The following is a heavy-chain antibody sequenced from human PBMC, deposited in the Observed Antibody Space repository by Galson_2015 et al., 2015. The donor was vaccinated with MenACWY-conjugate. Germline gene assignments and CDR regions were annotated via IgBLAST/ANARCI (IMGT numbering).Heavy chain of an antibody. Sequence: QSGAEVKKPGESLKISCTGSGYSFTSYWIGWVRQMSGKGLEWMGIIYPGDSDTRYSPSFQGQVTVSADKSISTAYLQWSSLKASDTAMYYCARDMDSSGYYGAGAASFDYWGQGTLVTVSS. CDR3: ARDMDSSGYYGAGAASFDY. CDR1: GYSFTSYW. V-gene: IGHV5-51*01. J-gene: IGHJ4*02. CDR2: IYPGDSDT. D-gene: IGHD3-22*01.